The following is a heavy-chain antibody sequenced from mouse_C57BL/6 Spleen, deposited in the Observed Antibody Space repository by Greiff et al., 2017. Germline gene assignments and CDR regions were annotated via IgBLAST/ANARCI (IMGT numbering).Heavy chain of an antibody. CDR1: GISVTTGNYR. D-gene: IGHD2-4*01. Sequence: VQLKESGPGLVKPSQTVFLTCTVTGISVTTGNYRWSWIRQFPGNKLEWIGYIYYSGTITYNPSLTSRTTITRDTPKNQFFLEMNSLTAEDTATYYCARDGDYDDGFAYWGQGTLVTVSA. J-gene: IGHJ3*01. CDR3: ARDGDYDDGFAY. V-gene: IGHV3-5*01. CDR2: IYYSGTI.